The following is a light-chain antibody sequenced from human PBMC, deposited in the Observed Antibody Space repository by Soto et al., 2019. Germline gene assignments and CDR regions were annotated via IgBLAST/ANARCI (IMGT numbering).Light chain of an antibody. J-gene: IGKJ4*01. Sequence: EIVLTQSPGTLSLSPGERATLSCRASQSVSSSYLAWYQKKPGQAPRLLIYDASSRATGIPDRFSGSGSGTDFTLTISRLEPEDFGVYYCQQYGSSPTFDGGTKVEIK. V-gene: IGKV3-20*01. CDR2: DAS. CDR1: QSVSSSY. CDR3: QQYGSSPT.